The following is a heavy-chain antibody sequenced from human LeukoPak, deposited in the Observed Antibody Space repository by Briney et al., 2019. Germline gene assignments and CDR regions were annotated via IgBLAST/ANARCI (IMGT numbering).Heavy chain of an antibody. CDR3: ARGPKTRSREKLVYYFDY. V-gene: IGHV3-11*01. CDR1: GFTFSDYY. CDR2: ISSSGSTI. Sequence: GGSLRLSCAASGFTFSDYYMSWIRQAPGKGLEWVSYISSSGSTIYYADSVKGRFTISRDNAKNSLYLQMNSLRAEDTAVYYCARGPKTRSREKLVYYFDYWGQGTLVTVSS. D-gene: IGHD3-10*02. J-gene: IGHJ4*02.